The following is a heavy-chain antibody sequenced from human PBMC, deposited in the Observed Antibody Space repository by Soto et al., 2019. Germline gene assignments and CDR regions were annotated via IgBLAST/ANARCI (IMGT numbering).Heavy chain of an antibody. CDR2: ISVSGGST. V-gene: IGHV3-23*01. D-gene: IGHD3-22*01. J-gene: IGHJ6*04. Sequence: EVQLLESGGGLVQPGGSLRLSCAASGFTFSSYSMSWVRQAPGKGLEWVSAISVSGGSTYYADSLKGRFTISRDNSKNTLYLQMNSMRAEDTAVYYCAKGSYYYDSGMDVWGKGTTVTVSS. CDR3: AKGSYYYDSGMDV. CDR1: GFTFSSYS.